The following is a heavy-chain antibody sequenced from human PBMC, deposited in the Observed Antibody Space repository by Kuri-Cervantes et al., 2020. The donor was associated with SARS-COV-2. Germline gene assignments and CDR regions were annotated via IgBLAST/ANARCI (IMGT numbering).Heavy chain of an antibody. CDR3: ARSIAAAGPIDY. CDR1: GGSISSGDYY. D-gene: IGHD6-13*01. Sequence: LRLSYTVSGGSISSGDYYWSWIRQPPGKGLEWIGYIYYSGSTYYNPSLKSRVTISVDTSKNQFSLKLSSVTAADTAVYYCARSIAAAGPIDYWGQGTLVTVSS. V-gene: IGHV4-30-4*08. J-gene: IGHJ4*02. CDR2: IYYSGST.